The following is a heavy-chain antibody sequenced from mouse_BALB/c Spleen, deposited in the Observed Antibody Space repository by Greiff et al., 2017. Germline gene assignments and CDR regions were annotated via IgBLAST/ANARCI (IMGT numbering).Heavy chain of an antibody. CDR1: GFTFSNYW. V-gene: IGHV6-6*02. Sequence: EVKLMESGGGLVQPGGSMKLSCVASGFTFSNYWMNWVRQSPEKGLEWVAEIRLKSNNYATHYAESVKGRFTISRDDSKSSVYLQMNNLRAEDTGIYYCTRRGGNWAWFAYWGQGTLVTVSA. D-gene: IGHD4-1*01. J-gene: IGHJ3*01. CDR2: IRLKSNNYAT. CDR3: TRRGGNWAWFAY.